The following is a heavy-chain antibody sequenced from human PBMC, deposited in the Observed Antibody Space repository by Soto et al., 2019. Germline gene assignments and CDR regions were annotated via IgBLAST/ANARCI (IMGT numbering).Heavy chain of an antibody. CDR1: GYTFIGYY. J-gene: IGHJ3*02. CDR3: ARDLTHSLERQDAFDI. Sequence: GASVKVSCKASGYTFIGYYIHWVRQAPGQGLEWMGWINPNSGGTNYAQKFQGRVTMTRDTSINTAYMELSRLRSDDTAVYYCARDLTHSLERQDAFDIWGQGTMVTVSS. V-gene: IGHV1-2*02. CDR2: INPNSGGT. D-gene: IGHD3-16*02.